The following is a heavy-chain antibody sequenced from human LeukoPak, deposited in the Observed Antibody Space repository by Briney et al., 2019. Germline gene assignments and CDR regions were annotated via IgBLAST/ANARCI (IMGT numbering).Heavy chain of an antibody. Sequence: GGSLRLSCAASGFTVSSNYMSWVRQAPGKGLEWVSVIYSGGSTYYADSVKGRFTISRDNSKNTLYLQMNSLRAEDTAVYYCARDIGYYYDSSGYYYYYGMDVWGQGTTVTASS. D-gene: IGHD3-22*01. CDR2: IYSGGST. V-gene: IGHV3-53*01. CDR3: ARDIGYYYDSSGYYYYYGMDV. CDR1: GFTVSSNY. J-gene: IGHJ6*02.